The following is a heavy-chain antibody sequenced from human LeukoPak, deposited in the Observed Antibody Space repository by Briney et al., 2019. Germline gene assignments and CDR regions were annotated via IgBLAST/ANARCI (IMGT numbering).Heavy chain of an antibody. CDR2: IIPIFGTA. D-gene: IGHD6-19*01. V-gene: IGHV1-69*13. J-gene: IGHJ4*02. CDR1: GGTFSSYA. Sequence: ASVKVSCKASGGTFSSYAISWVRQAPGQGLEWMGGIIPIFGTANYAQKFQGRVTITADESTSTAYMELSSLRSEDTAVYYCARDMSGWSYFDYWGQGTLVTVSS. CDR3: ARDMSGWSYFDY.